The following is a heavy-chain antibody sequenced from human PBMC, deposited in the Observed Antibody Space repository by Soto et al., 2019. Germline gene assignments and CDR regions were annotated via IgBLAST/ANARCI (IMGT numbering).Heavy chain of an antibody. J-gene: IGHJ4*02. V-gene: IGHV4-30-2*01. CDR1: GGSISSGGYS. D-gene: IGHD3-10*01. Sequence: SETLSLTCAVSGGSISSGGYSWSWIRQPPGNGLEWIGYIYHSGSTYYNPSLKSRVTISVGRSKNQFSLKLSSVTAADTAVYYCARAAMVRGATIDYWGQGTLVTVSS. CDR3: ARAAMVRGATIDY. CDR2: IYHSGST.